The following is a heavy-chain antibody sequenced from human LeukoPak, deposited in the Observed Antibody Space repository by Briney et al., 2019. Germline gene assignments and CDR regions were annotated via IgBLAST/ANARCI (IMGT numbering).Heavy chain of an antibody. CDR1: GYTFTSYG. CDR2: ISAYNGNT. J-gene: IGHJ4*02. V-gene: IGHV1-18*01. CDR3: ATAGLGYSDYAVDY. D-gene: IGHD4-11*01. Sequence: GASVKVSCKASGYTFTSYGISWVRQAPGQGLEWMGWISAYNGNTNYAQKLQGRVTMTEDTSTDTAYMELSSLRSEDTAVYYCATAGLGYSDYAVDYWGQGTLVTVSS.